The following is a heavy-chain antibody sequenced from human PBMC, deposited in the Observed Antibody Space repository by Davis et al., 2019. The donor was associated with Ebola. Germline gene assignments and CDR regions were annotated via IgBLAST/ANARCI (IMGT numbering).Heavy chain of an antibody. CDR3: ARGYDILTGWGWFDP. V-gene: IGHV4-38-2*02. CDR2: IYYSGST. CDR1: GYSISSGYY. J-gene: IGHJ5*02. Sequence: MPSETLSLTCTVSGYSISSGYYWGWIRQPPGKGLEWIGSIYYSGSTYYNPSLKSRVTISVDTSKNQFSLKLSSVTAADTAVYYCARGYDILTGWGWFDPWGQGTLVTVSS. D-gene: IGHD3-9*01.